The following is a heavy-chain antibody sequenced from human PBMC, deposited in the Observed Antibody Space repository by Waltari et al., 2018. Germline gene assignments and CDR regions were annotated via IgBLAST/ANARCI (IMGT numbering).Heavy chain of an antibody. CDR1: GYTFTYRY. V-gene: IGHV1-45*02. D-gene: IGHD1-1*01. Sequence: QMQLVQSAAEVKKTGSAVKLSCRASGYTFTYRYLHWVRQAPGEALAWMGYITPYNGNTKYAQKFQDRVVVTRSSSLSTAYMELTSLRSEDTAIYYCARSPLDSTGTTFDSWGQGTLVTVSS. J-gene: IGHJ4*02. CDR2: ITPYNGNT. CDR3: ARSPLDSTGTTFDS.